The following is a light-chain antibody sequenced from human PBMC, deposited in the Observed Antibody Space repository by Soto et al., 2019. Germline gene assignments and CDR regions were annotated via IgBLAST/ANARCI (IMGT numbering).Light chain of an antibody. CDR2: KAS. CDR3: QQYNSPALT. J-gene: IGKJ4*01. V-gene: IGKV1-5*03. Sequence: DIQMTQSPSTLSASVGDRVTITCRASQSISSWLAWYQQKPGKAPKLLIYKASSLESGVPSRFSGSGSGTVFTLTISSLQPDDFATYYCQQYNSPALTFGGGTKVEIK. CDR1: QSISSW.